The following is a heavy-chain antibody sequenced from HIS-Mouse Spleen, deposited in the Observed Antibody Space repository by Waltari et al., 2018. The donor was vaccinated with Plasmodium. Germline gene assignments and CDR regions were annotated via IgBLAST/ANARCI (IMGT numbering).Heavy chain of an antibody. J-gene: IGHJ2*01. CDR2: IKQYGSEK. D-gene: IGHD6-13*01. Sequence: EVHLVDSGGGLVQPGGCRRRSFAASGSTVCSYWMSWVRQSPGKGLEWVANIKQYGSEKYYVDSVKGRFTISRDNAKNSLYLQMNSLRAEDMAVYYCASSWYWYFDLWGRGTLVTVSS. CDR3: ASSWYWYFDL. V-gene: IGHV3-7*01. CDR1: GSTVCSYW.